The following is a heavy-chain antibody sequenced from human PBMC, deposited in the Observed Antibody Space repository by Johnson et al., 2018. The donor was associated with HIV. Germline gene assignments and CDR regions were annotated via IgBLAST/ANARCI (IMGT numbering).Heavy chain of an antibody. CDR1: GFTFSSYA. Sequence: QVQLVESGGGVVQPGRSLRLSCAASGFTFSSYAMHWVRQAPAKGLEWVAVISSDGNNKYYADSVKGRFTISRDNSMNTLYLQMNSLTIDDTAVYYCAKDPRYKYGGAFDIWGQGTMVTVSS. V-gene: IGHV3-30-3*01. CDR2: ISSDGNNK. CDR3: AKDPRYKYGGAFDI. D-gene: IGHD3-16*01. J-gene: IGHJ3*02.